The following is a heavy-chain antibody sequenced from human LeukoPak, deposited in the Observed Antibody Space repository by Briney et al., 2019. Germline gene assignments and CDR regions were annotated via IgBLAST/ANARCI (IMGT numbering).Heavy chain of an antibody. Sequence: GGFLRLSCAASGFTFSSYSMNWVRQAPGKGLEWVSSISSSSSYIYYADSVKGRFTISRDNAKNSLYLQMNSLRAEDTAVYYCARDPSGRFDYWGQGTLVTVSS. CDR2: ISSSSSYI. CDR3: ARDPSGRFDY. D-gene: IGHD1-26*01. J-gene: IGHJ4*02. CDR1: GFTFSSYS. V-gene: IGHV3-21*01.